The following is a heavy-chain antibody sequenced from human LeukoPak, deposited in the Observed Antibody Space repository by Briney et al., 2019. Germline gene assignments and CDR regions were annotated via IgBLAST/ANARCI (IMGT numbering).Heavy chain of an antibody. CDR2: IKEDGSQE. CDR3: ARRGNLARAFFDY. Sequence: PGGSLRLSCAASGFTFSNYWMGWVRQAPGNGLEWVANIKEDGSQEHYVDSVKGRFTISRDNAKNSLYVQMNSLRAEDTAIYFCARRGNLARAFFDYWGQGTLVTVSS. J-gene: IGHJ4*02. V-gene: IGHV3-7*01. D-gene: IGHD1-14*01. CDR1: GFTFSNYW.